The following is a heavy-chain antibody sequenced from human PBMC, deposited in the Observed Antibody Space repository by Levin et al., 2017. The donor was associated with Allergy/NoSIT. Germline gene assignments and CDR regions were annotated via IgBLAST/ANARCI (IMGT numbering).Heavy chain of an antibody. CDR3: ARERAARLSNKFYGMDV. Sequence: RASVKVSCKASGYTFTGYYMNWVRQAPGQGLEWMGWMNPNSGGTNYAQKFQGRVTMSRDTSISTAYMELTRLTSDDTPVYYCARERAARLSNKFYGMDVWGQGTTVTVSS. V-gene: IGHV1-2*02. CDR1: GYTFTGYY. D-gene: IGHD6-6*01. J-gene: IGHJ6*02. CDR2: MNPNSGGT.